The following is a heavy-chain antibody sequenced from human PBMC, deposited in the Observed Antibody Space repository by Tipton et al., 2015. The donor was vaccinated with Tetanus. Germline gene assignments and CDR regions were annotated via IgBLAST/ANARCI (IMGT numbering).Heavy chain of an antibody. CDR2: VSYSGRT. J-gene: IGHJ3*02. Sequence: LRLSCTVSGGSVRSGDYSWNWIRQPPGKGLEWLAYVSYSGRTNSNYSLKSRITISQDTSKNQFSLRLTSVTAADTAVYYCAREGAPRAFDIWGQGTMVTVSS. V-gene: IGHV4-61*08. CDR3: AREGAPRAFDI. CDR1: GGSVRSGDYS.